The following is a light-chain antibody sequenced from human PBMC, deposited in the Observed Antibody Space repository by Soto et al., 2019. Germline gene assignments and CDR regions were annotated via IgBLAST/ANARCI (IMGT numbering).Light chain of an antibody. V-gene: IGLV1-40*01. CDR2: GNT. J-gene: IGLJ2*01. Sequence: QLVLTQPPSVSGAPGQRVTISCTGSSSNIGAGYDVHWYQQLPGRAPKILIYGNTNRPSGVPDRFSGSKSGTSASLAITGLQAEDEADYYCLSFDSSLSVVFGGGTKLTVL. CDR3: LSFDSSLSVV. CDR1: SSNIGAGYD.